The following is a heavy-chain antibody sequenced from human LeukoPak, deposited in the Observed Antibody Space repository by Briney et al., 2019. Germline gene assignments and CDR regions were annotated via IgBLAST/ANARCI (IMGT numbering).Heavy chain of an antibody. Sequence: GGSLRLSCAASGFTFSSYGMHWVRQAPGKGLEWVAFIRYDGSNKYYADSVKGRFTISRDNAKNSLYLQMNSLRAEDTAVYYCASGIAVAGTPPFFDYWGQGTLVTVSS. CDR2: IRYDGSNK. D-gene: IGHD6-19*01. CDR1: GFTFSSYG. CDR3: ASGIAVAGTPPFFDY. J-gene: IGHJ4*02. V-gene: IGHV3-30*02.